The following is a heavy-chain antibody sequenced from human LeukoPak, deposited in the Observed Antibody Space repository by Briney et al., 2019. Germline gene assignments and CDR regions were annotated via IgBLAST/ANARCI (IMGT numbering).Heavy chain of an antibody. CDR2: IYTSGGT. J-gene: IGHJ4*02. V-gene: IGHV4-4*09. Sequence: SETLSLTCTVSGGSISSSYWTWIRQPPGKGLEWIGYIYTSGGTNYNPSLKSRVTILVDTSKSQFSLNLGSVTAADTAVYFCARRRSGGRDFDYWGQGTLDTVSS. CDR1: GGSISSSY. D-gene: IGHD2-15*01. CDR3: ARRRSGGRDFDY.